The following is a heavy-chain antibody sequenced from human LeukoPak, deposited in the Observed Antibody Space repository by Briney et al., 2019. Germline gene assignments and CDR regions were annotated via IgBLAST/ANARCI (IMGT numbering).Heavy chain of an antibody. J-gene: IGHJ6*02. Sequence: GGSLRLSCAASGFTFSSYWMSWVRQAPGKGLEWVANIKKDGSEKYYVDSVKGRFTISRDNAKNSLYLQMDSLRAEDAAVYYCAREGYSGYDRLHYYYYYGMDVWGQGTTVTVSS. D-gene: IGHD5-12*01. V-gene: IGHV3-7*05. CDR2: IKKDGSEK. CDR3: AREGYSGYDRLHYYYYYGMDV. CDR1: GFTFSSYW.